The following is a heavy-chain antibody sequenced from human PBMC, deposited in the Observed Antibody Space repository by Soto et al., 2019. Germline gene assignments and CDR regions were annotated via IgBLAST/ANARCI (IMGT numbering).Heavy chain of an antibody. V-gene: IGHV1-18*04. D-gene: IGHD3-3*01. CDR3: ARTALIQTCYDFWSGYYKDDAFDI. CDR2: ISAYNGNT. CDR1: CYTFTSYG. Sequence: SVKVSFKASCYTFTSYGISWVRQATGQGLEWMGWISAYNGNTNYAQKLQGRVTMTTDTSTGTAYMELRSLRSDDTAVYYCARTALIQTCYDFWSGYYKDDAFDIWGQGTMVTVSS. J-gene: IGHJ3*02.